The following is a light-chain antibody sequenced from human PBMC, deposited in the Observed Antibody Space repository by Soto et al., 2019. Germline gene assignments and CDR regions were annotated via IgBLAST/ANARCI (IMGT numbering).Light chain of an antibody. V-gene: IGLV2-23*01. CDR2: EGS. Sequence: QSALTQPASVSGSPGQSITISCSGTSSDAGSFNLVSWYQQHPGKAPKVMIYEGSKRPSGVSNRFSGSKSGNTASLTISGLQAEEEADYYCCSYSGSRTVVFGGGTKLTVL. CDR1: SSDAGSFNL. CDR3: CSYSGSRTVV. J-gene: IGLJ3*02.